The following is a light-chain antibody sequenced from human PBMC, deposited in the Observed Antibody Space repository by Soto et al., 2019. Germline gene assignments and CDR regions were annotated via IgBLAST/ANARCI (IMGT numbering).Light chain of an antibody. V-gene: IGKV3-15*01. CDR3: QQYNNWPPGYT. CDR2: DTS. J-gene: IGKJ2*01. Sequence: EIMMTQSPVTLSVSPGERATLSCRASQSVGGNLAWYQQKPGQAPRLLIYDTSIRATGIPARFSGSGSGTEFTLTLSSLQSEDFAVYDCQQYNNWPPGYTFGQGTKLDIK. CDR1: QSVGGN.